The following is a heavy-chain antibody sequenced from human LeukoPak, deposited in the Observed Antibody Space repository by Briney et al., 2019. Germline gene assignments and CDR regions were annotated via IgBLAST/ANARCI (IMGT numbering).Heavy chain of an antibody. Sequence: GGSLRLSCEASGFTLSRYWMHWVRQAPGKGLVWVSRINSDGSSTSYADSVKGRFTISRDNAKNTLYLQMNSLRAEDTAVYYCAREGPRGNSQFDYWGPGTLVTASS. CDR2: INSDGSST. J-gene: IGHJ4*02. V-gene: IGHV3-74*01. CDR1: GFTLSRYW. D-gene: IGHD2/OR15-2a*01. CDR3: AREGPRGNSQFDY.